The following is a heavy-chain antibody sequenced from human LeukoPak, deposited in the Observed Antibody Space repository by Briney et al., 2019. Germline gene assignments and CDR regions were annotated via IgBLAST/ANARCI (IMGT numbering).Heavy chain of an antibody. V-gene: IGHV3-21*01. Sequence: GGSLRPSCAASGFTFSSYSMNWVRQAPGKGLEWVSSISSSSSYIYYADSVKGRFTISRDNAKNSLYLQMNSLRAEDTAVYYCARDIGARSYYYFDYWGQGTLVTVSS. J-gene: IGHJ4*02. CDR1: GFTFSSYS. D-gene: IGHD1-26*01. CDR2: ISSSSSYI. CDR3: ARDIGARSYYYFDY.